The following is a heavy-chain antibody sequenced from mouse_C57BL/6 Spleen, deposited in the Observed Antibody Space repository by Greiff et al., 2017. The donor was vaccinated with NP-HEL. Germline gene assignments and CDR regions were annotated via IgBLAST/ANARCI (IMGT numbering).Heavy chain of an antibody. CDR1: GYTFTSYW. D-gene: IGHD2-2*01. CDR3: EKDYYGDDRKGGY. CDR2: IYPGSGCT. Sequence: QVQLQQPGAELVKPGASVKMSCKASGYTFTSYWITWVKQRPGQGLEWIGDIYPGSGCTNYNEKFKSKATLTVDTSSSTVYLQLSSLTSEDSAVYYCEKDYYGDDRKGGYWGQGTTLTVSS. V-gene: IGHV1-55*01. J-gene: IGHJ2*01.